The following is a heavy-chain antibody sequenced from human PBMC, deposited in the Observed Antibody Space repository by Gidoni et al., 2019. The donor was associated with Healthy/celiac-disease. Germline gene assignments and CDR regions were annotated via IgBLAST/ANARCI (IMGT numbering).Heavy chain of an antibody. CDR2: ISSSSSYT. Sequence: QVQLVESGGGLVQPGGSLRLSCAASGFTFSDYYMSWIRQAPGKGLEWVSYISSSSSYTNYADSVKGRFTISRDNAKNSLYLQMNSLRAEDTAVYYCASGEYSFYGMDVWGQGTTVTVSS. J-gene: IGHJ6*02. CDR3: ASGEYSFYGMDV. D-gene: IGHD3-10*01. CDR1: GFTFSDYY. V-gene: IGHV3-11*06.